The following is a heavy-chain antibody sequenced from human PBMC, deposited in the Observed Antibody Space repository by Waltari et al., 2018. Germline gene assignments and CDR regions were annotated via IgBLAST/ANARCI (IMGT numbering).Heavy chain of an antibody. Sequence: EVQLLESGGGLVQPGGSLRLPCAASEFTFSSYSINGVRQAPGKGLEWVSTISGSGGNTYYADSVKGRFTISRDNSKNTLYLQMNSLRAEDTAVYYCAKDPAGTYYFEYWGQGTLVTVSS. CDR2: ISGSGGNT. D-gene: IGHD6-19*01. CDR3: AKDPAGTYYFEY. CDR1: EFTFSSYS. V-gene: IGHV3-23*01. J-gene: IGHJ4*02.